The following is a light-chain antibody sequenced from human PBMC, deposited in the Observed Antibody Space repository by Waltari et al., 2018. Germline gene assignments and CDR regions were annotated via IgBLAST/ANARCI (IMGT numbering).Light chain of an antibody. J-gene: IGLJ3*02. V-gene: IGLV4-69*01. CDR2: VNSDGSN. CDR1: SGPSNYP. CDR3: QTGGFGIWV. Sequence: QLMLTQSPSASASLGASVKLTCTLSSGPSNYPIAWPPQQPEKGPRYLLTVNSDGSNIKGDGIPDRFSGSSSGAERYLTISSLQSEDETDYYCQTGGFGIWVFGGGTKLTVL.